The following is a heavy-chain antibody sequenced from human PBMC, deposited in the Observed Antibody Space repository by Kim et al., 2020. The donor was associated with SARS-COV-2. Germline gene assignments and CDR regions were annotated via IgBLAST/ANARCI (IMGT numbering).Heavy chain of an antibody. Sequence: NPSLKSRVTISVDTSKNQFSLKLSSVTAADTAVYYCARSPTMVEGDAFDIWGQGTMVTVSS. J-gene: IGHJ3*02. CDR3: ARSPTMVEGDAFDI. V-gene: IGHV4-39*07. D-gene: IGHD5-12*01.